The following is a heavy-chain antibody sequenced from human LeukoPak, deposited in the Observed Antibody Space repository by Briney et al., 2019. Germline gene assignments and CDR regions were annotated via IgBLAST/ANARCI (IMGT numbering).Heavy chain of an antibody. J-gene: IGHJ4*02. V-gene: IGHV3-21*01. Sequence: GGSLRLSCAASGFTFSSYSMNWIRQAPGKGLEWVSSISSSSSYIYYADSVKGRFTISRDNAKNSLYLQMNSLRAEDTAVYYCAREEYSGSYYFDYWGQGTLVTVSS. D-gene: IGHD1-26*01. CDR2: ISSSSSYI. CDR3: AREEYSGSYYFDY. CDR1: GFTFSSYS.